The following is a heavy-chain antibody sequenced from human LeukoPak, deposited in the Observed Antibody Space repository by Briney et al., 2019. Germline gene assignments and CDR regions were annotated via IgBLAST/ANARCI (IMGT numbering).Heavy chain of an antibody. J-gene: IGHJ4*02. Sequence: PGRSLRLSCAASGFTFSSYGMHWVRQAPGKGLEWVAVIWYDGSNKYYADSVKGRFTISRDNSKNTLYLQMNSLRAEDTAVYYCARSLAHRVLDYWGQGTLVTVSS. D-gene: IGHD3-16*01. CDR2: IWYDGSNK. CDR3: ARSLAHRVLDY. V-gene: IGHV3-33*01. CDR1: GFTFSSYG.